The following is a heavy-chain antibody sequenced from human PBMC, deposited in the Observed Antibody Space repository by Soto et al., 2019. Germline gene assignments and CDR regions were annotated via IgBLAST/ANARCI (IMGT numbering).Heavy chain of an antibody. V-gene: IGHV1-69*01. CDR2: IIPIFGTA. D-gene: IGHD3-10*02. CDR3: AINEGRDVSTFDY. CDR1: GGIFTRYD. Sequence: QVQLVQSGAEVKTPGSSVKVSCKASGGIFTRYDIRWVRQAPGQRLEWMGAIIPIFGTANYAQKFQGRVTITADATTSTAYMELSSLRSEDTAMYYCAINEGRDVSTFDYWGQGTLVTVSS. J-gene: IGHJ4*02.